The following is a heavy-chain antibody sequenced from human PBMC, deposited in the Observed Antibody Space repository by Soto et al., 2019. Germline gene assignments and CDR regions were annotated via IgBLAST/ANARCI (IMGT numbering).Heavy chain of an antibody. V-gene: IGHV4-34*01. Sequence: TLSLTCAVYGGSFSGYYWSWIRQPPWKGLEWIGEINHSGSTNYNPSLKSRVTISVDTSKNQFSLKLSSVTAADTAVYYCAQYSGYSSSWYSFYYYGMDVWGQGTTVTVSS. J-gene: IGHJ6*02. CDR1: GGSFSGYY. CDR3: AQYSGYSSSWYSFYYYGMDV. D-gene: IGHD6-13*01. CDR2: INHSGST.